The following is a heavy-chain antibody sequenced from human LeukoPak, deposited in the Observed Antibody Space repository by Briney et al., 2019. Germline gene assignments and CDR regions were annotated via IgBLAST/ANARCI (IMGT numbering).Heavy chain of an antibody. D-gene: IGHD6-13*01. CDR3: ARALSSSWPYYYGMDV. V-gene: IGHV3-11*01. J-gene: IGHJ6*02. CDR1: GFTFSDYY. Sequence: PGGSLRLSCAASGFTFSDYYMSWIRQAPGKGLEWVSYISSSGSTIYYADSVKGRFTISRDNSKNTLYLQMNSLRAEDTAVYYCARALSSSWPYYYGMDVWGQGTTVTVSS. CDR2: ISSSGSTI.